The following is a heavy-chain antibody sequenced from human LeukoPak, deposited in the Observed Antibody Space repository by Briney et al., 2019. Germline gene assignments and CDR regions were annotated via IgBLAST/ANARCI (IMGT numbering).Heavy chain of an antibody. CDR3: ARLVGLSTTASY. Sequence: ASVKVSCKASGYTFIGYFLHWVRQAPGQGLEWMGWINPTSGGTNYAQKFQDRVTMTRDTSINTAYMELSRLTSDDTAVYYCARLVGLSTTASYWGQGTLVIVSS. CDR1: GYTFIGYF. CDR2: INPTSGGT. V-gene: IGHV1-2*02. D-gene: IGHD5/OR15-5a*01. J-gene: IGHJ4*02.